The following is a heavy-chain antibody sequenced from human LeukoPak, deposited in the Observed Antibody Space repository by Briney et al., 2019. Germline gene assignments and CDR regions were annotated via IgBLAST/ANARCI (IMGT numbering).Heavy chain of an antibody. J-gene: IGHJ4*02. CDR3: VKITSVTGGDC. Sequence: GGSLRLSCSAFGFTFSAYAMYWVRQAPGKGLEYVSGISNNGGSSFYADSVKGRFTISRDNSKNTLYLQMSSLRAEDTAVYYCVKITSVTGGDCWGQGTRLTVSS. CDR2: ISNNGGSS. D-gene: IGHD1-1*01. V-gene: IGHV3-64D*09. CDR1: GFTFSAYA.